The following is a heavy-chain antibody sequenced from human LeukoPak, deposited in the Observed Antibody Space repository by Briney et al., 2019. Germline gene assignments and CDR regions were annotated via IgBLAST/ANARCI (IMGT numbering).Heavy chain of an antibody. D-gene: IGHD3-22*01. J-gene: IGHJ3*02. CDR2: VYYNERT. CDR1: GGSISSYY. Sequence: PSETLSLTCTVSGGSISSYYWSWIRQPPGKGLELEWIGYVYYNERTNYNPSLKSRVTISGDMSKNQFSLRLSSVTAADTAVYYCARGSDSSGYYSSEDAFHIWGQGTMVTVSS. V-gene: IGHV4-59*01. CDR3: ARGSDSSGYYSSEDAFHI.